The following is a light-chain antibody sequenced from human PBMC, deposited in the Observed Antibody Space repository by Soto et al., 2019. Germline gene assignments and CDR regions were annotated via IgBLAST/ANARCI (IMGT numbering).Light chain of an antibody. Sequence: QSALTQPASVSGSPGQSLTISCTGTSSDVGSYNLVSWYQQHPGKAPKLMIYEVSKRPSGVSNRFPGSKSGNTASLTISGLQAEDEADYYCCSYAGSSTSLYVFGTGTKATVL. CDR1: SSDVGSYNL. CDR3: CSYAGSSTSLYV. J-gene: IGLJ1*01. CDR2: EVS. V-gene: IGLV2-23*02.